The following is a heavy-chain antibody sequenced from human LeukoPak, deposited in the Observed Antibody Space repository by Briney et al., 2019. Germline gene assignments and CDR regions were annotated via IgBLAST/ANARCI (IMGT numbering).Heavy chain of an antibody. Sequence: ASVKVSCKASGGTFSNYATSWVRQAPRQGLEWMGRIIPILGITNYAQKFQGRVTITADKSTSTAYMELSSLRSEDTAVYYCARDLPNWGSWRWGQGTLVTVSS. V-gene: IGHV1-69*04. CDR2: IIPILGIT. J-gene: IGHJ4*02. D-gene: IGHD7-27*01. CDR1: GGTFSNYA. CDR3: ARDLPNWGSWR.